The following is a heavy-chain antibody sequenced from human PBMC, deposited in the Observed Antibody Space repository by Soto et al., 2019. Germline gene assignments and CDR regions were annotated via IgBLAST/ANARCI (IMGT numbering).Heavy chain of an antibody. CDR3: ARRNSVYDYYYYGMDV. V-gene: IGHV1-46*01. D-gene: IGHD5-12*01. Sequence: ASVKVSCKASGYTFTSYYMHWVRQAPGQGLEWMGIINPSGGSTSYAQKFQGRVTMTRDTSTSTVYMELSSLRSEDTAVYYCARRNSVYDYYYYGMDVWGQGTTVTVSS. CDR1: GYTFTSYY. CDR2: INPSGGST. J-gene: IGHJ6*02.